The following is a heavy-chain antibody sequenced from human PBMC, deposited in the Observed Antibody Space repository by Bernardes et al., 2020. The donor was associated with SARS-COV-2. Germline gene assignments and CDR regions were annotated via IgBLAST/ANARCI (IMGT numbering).Heavy chain of an antibody. J-gene: IGHJ4*02. CDR2: VHYTGST. D-gene: IGHD1-1*01. Sequence: SEPLSLTCVVSGGSIFTDHWSWFRKPPGKQLEWIGHVHYTGSTNYIPSLKSRVTISLDTSKNQFSLRLTSVTAADTAIYYCARQDWERRFDYWGRGTLVTVAS. CDR3: ARQDWERRFDY. CDR1: GGSIFTDH. V-gene: IGHV4-59*01.